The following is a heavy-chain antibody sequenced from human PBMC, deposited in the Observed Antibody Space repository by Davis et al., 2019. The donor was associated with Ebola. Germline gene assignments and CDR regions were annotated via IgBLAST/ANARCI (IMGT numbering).Heavy chain of an antibody. CDR3: TRDRGNSDYGYYGMDV. CDR1: GSTVSSIY. V-gene: IGHV3-66*01. CDR2: IYDEEGV. Sequence: GGSLRLSCAVSGSTVSSIYMSWVRQAPGKGLEWVSVIYDEEGVYYAHPVKDRFIISRDSLKNMLYLEMKSLRAEDTAVYYCTRDRGNSDYGYYGMDVWGQGTTVIVSS. D-gene: IGHD4-17*01. J-gene: IGHJ6*02.